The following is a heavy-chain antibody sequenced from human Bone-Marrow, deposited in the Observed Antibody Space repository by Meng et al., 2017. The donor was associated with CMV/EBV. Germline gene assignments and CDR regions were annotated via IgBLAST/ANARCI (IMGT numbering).Heavy chain of an antibody. CDR2: IYYSGST. Sequence: GSLRLSCTVSGGSISSSSYYWGWIRQPPGKGLEWIGSIYYSGSTYYNPSLKSRVTISVDTSKNQFSLKLSSVTAADTAVYYCARVPPGYCSSTSCLLRPYYYGMDVWGQGTTVTVSS. CDR1: GGSISSSSYY. V-gene: IGHV4-39*07. J-gene: IGHJ6*02. D-gene: IGHD2-2*01. CDR3: ARVPPGYCSSTSCLLRPYYYGMDV.